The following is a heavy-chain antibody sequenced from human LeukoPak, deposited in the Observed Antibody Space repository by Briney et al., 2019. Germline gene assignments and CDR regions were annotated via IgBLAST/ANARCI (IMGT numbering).Heavy chain of an antibody. V-gene: IGHV3-23*01. D-gene: IGHD6-19*01. CDR1: GFTFSSYA. J-gene: IGHJ5*02. Sequence: AGGSLRLSCAASGFTFSSYAMSWVRQAPGKGLEWVSTISGSGVSTYYADSVKGRFTISRDNSKNTLYLQMNSLRAEDTAVYYCARGSSGWFDDNWFDPWGQGTLVTVSS. CDR3: ARGSSGWFDDNWFDP. CDR2: ISGSGVST.